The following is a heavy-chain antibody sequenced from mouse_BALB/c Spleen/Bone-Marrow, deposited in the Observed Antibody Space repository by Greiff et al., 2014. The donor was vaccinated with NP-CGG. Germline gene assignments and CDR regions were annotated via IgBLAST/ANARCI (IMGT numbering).Heavy chain of an antibody. D-gene: IGHD2-1*01. CDR3: ALYGNYAGN. V-gene: IGHV1-80*01. CDR2: IYPGDGDT. J-gene: IGHJ3*01. Sequence: VQLQESGAELVRPGSSVKISCKASGYAFSSYWMNWVKQRPGQGLEWIGQIYPGDGDTNYNGKFKGKASLTADKSSSTAYMQLSSLTSEDSAVYFCALYGNYAGNWGQGTLVTVSA. CDR1: GYAFSSYW.